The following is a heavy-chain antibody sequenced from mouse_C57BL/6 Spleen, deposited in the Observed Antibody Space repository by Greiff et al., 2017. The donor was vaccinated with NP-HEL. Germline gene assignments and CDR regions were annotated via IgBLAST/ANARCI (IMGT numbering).Heavy chain of an antibody. CDR1: GFSLTSYG. CDR3: ARNPFYYYGTSYYYAMDY. Sequence: VQLQQSGPGLVQPSQSLSITCTVSGFSLTSYGVHWVRQSPGKGLEWLGVIWSGGSTDYNAAFISRLSISKDNSKSQVFFKMNSLQADDTAIYYCARNPFYYYGTSYYYAMDYWGQGTSVTVSS. D-gene: IGHD1-1*01. CDR2: IWSGGST. J-gene: IGHJ4*01. V-gene: IGHV2-2*01.